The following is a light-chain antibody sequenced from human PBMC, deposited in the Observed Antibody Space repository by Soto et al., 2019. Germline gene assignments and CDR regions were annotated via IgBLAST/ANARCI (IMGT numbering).Light chain of an antibody. CDR2: YAS. Sequence: EIVLTQSPATLSVSPGERATLSCRASQSVGGNVAWYQQKPGQAPRLLIYYASTRATAIPARFSGSGSGTEFTLTISSLQSEDFAVSFCLQYNDWPRTFGQGTKVDIK. CDR3: LQYNDWPRT. V-gene: IGKV3-15*01. J-gene: IGKJ1*01. CDR1: QSVGGN.